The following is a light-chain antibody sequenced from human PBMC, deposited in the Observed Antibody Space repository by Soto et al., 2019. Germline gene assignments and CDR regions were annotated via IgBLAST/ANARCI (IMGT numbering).Light chain of an antibody. Sequence: QSVLTQPASVSGSPGQSITISCTGTSSDVGGYNYVSWYQQHPGKAPKLMIYEVSNRPSGISNRFSGSKSGNTASLTISGLQAEDEADYYCSSYTGTLVFGGGTKLTVL. J-gene: IGLJ3*02. CDR2: EVS. V-gene: IGLV2-14*01. CDR3: SSYTGTLV. CDR1: SSDVGGYNY.